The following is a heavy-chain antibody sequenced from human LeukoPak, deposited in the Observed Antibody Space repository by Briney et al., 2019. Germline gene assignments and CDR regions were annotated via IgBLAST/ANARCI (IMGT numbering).Heavy chain of an antibody. CDR1: GXTFDEYG. Sequence: PGGSPRLSCAASGXTFDEYGASGVPHAPGKGREWVSGVYWKGGRTRYAHSVKGRFTTSRDNAKESLYVQMKTLRAEDTALYYCAREYYGSGSYYNVGYWGQGTLVTVSS. CDR2: VYWKGGRT. V-gene: IGHV3-20*04. D-gene: IGHD3-10*01. CDR3: AREYYGSGSYYNVGY. J-gene: IGHJ4*02.